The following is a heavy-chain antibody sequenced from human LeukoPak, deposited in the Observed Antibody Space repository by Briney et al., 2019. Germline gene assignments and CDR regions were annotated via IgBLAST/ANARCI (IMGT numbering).Heavy chain of an antibody. Sequence: PSQTLSLTCTVSGGSISSGGYYWSWIRQHPGKGPEWIGYIYYSGSTYYNPSLKSRVTISVDTSKNQFSLKLSSVTAADTAVYYCATRRSSGWYNWFDPWGQGTLVTVSS. V-gene: IGHV4-31*03. J-gene: IGHJ5*02. CDR1: GGSISSGGYY. CDR2: IYYSGST. D-gene: IGHD6-19*01. CDR3: ATRRSSGWYNWFDP.